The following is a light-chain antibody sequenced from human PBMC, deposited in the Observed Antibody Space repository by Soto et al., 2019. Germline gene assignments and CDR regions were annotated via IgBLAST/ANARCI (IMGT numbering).Light chain of an antibody. V-gene: IGKV3-20*01. CDR2: GAS. CDR3: QRYGSSGT. CDR1: QSVSNNY. Sequence: DILLTQSPCTLSLSPGERATLSCRASQSVSNNYLAWYQQKPGQAPRLLIHGASNRATGIPDRLSGSGSGTDFTLTISRLEPEDSAVYYCQRYGSSGTFGQGTKVDIK. J-gene: IGKJ1*01.